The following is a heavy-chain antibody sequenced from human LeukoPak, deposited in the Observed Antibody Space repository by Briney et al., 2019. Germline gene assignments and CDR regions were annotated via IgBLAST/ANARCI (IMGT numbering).Heavy chain of an antibody. CDR2: IWYDGSNK. CDR1: GFTSSSYG. D-gene: IGHD6-19*01. J-gene: IGHJ4*02. CDR3: ARDSGLAVAGLLDY. Sequence: GGSLRLSCAASGFTSSSYGMHWVRQAPGKGLEWVAVIWYDGSNKYYADSVKGRFTISRDNSKNTLYLQMNSLRAEDTAVYYCARDSGLAVAGLLDYWGQGTLVTVSS. V-gene: IGHV3-33*01.